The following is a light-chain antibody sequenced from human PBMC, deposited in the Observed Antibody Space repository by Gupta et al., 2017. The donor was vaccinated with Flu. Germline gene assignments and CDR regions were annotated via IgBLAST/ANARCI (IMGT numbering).Light chain of an antibody. CDR2: DDR. CDR3: QVWHSSTDHYV. V-gene: IGLV3-21*02. Sequence: SYVLTQSPSLSVAPGQTASITCGGNNIGGKTVHWYQQKPGQAPVVVVFDDRDRPSGIPERFSGSKSGNTATLTISRVEAGDEADYYCQVWHSSTDHYVFGTGTEVTVL. CDR1: NIGGKT. J-gene: IGLJ1*01.